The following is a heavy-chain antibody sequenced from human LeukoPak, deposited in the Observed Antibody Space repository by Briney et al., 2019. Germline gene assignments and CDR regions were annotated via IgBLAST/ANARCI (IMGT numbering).Heavy chain of an antibody. Sequence: ASVKVSCKASGYTFTSYDINWVRQATGQELEWMGWLNPNSGNTGYAQKFQGRVTITRDTSINTAYMELSSLRSEDTVVYYCARSSVVAAAGPYYFDYWGQGTLVTVSS. CDR3: ARSSVVAAAGPYYFDY. CDR1: GYTFTSYD. V-gene: IGHV1-8*03. D-gene: IGHD6-13*01. CDR2: LNPNSGNT. J-gene: IGHJ4*02.